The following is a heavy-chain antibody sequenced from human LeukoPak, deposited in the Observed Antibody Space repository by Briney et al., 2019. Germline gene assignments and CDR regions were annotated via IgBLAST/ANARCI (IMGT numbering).Heavy chain of an antibody. D-gene: IGHD3-22*01. CDR3: AREVAYYYDSSGYPYYFDY. V-gene: IGHV1-2*06. CDR1: GYTFTGYY. CDR2: INPNSGGT. J-gene: IGHJ4*02. Sequence: GASVKVSCKASGYTFTGYYMHWVRQAPGQGLEWMGRINPNSGGTNYAQKFQGRVTMTRDTSISTAYMELSRLRSDDTAVHYCAREVAYYYDSSGYPYYFDYWGQGTLVTVSS.